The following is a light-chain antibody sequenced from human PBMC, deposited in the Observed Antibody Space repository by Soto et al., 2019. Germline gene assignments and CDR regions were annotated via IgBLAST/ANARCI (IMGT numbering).Light chain of an antibody. J-gene: IGKJ5*01. CDR2: AAS. Sequence: DIQLTQSPSFLSASVGDRVTITCRASQGISSYLAWYQQKPGKAPKLLIYAASTLQSGVPSRFSGSGSETEFSLTISSLQPEDFATYYCQHHDSYSTFGQGTRLEIK. CDR1: QGISSY. V-gene: IGKV1-9*01. CDR3: QHHDSYST.